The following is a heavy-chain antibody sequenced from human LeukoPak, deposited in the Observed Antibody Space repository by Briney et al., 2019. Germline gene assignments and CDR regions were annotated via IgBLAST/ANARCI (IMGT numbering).Heavy chain of an antibody. J-gene: IGHJ4*02. CDR2: INHSGST. CDR1: GGSFSGYY. CDR3: ARGSGSYFFAY. V-gene: IGHV4-34*01. D-gene: IGHD3-10*01. Sequence: SETLSLTCAVYGGSFSGYYWSWIRQPPGKGLEWIGEINHSGSTNYNPSLKSRVTISVDTSKNQFSLKLSSVTAADTAVYYCARGSGSYFFAYWGQGTLVTVSS.